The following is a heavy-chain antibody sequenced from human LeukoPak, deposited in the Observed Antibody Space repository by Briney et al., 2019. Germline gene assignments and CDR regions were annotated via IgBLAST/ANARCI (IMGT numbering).Heavy chain of an antibody. D-gene: IGHD6-19*01. CDR2: ISYDGSNK. CDR1: GFTFSSYA. J-gene: IGHJ6*02. CDR3: ARGLKQWLARYYYYYYGMDV. V-gene: IGHV3-30-3*01. Sequence: GGSLRLSCAASGFTFSSYAMHWVRQAPGKGLEWVAVISYDGSNKYYADSVKGRFTISRDNSKNTLYLQMNSLRAEDTAVYYCARGLKQWLARYYYYYYGMDVWGQGTTVTVSS.